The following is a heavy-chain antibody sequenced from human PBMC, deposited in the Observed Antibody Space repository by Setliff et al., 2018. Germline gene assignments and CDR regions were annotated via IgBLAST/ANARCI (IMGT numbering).Heavy chain of an antibody. CDR2: ISIDDDKT. CDR3: ATGGFSGYDLDY. J-gene: IGHJ4*02. Sequence: ASVKVSCKASGYTFISYDISWVRQAPGQGLEWMGWISIDDDKTKYAQKLQGRVTMTTDTSTSTAYMELSRLRSDDTVVYYCATGGFSGYDLDYWGQGTLVTVSS. V-gene: IGHV1-18*01. CDR1: GYTFISYD. D-gene: IGHD5-12*01.